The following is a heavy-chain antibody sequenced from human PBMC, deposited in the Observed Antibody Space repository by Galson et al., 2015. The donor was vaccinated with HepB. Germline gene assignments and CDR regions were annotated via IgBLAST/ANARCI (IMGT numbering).Heavy chain of an antibody. Sequence: SLRLSCAACGFTFTSYGMSWVRQAPGKGLECVSAISRGGGTSDYADSVKGRFTVSRDSSTNTLYLQMNGLRADDTAIYYRVRGTTAPDYWGQGTLVTVSS. CDR3: VRGTTAPDY. V-gene: IGHV3-23*01. D-gene: IGHD2/OR15-2a*01. CDR1: GFTFTSYG. J-gene: IGHJ4*02. CDR2: ISRGGGTS.